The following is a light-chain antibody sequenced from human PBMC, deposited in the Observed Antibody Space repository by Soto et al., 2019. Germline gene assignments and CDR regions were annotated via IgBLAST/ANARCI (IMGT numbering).Light chain of an antibody. CDR1: QSVSSN. CDR2: GVS. V-gene: IGKV3-20*01. CDR3: QQYDHSPRT. J-gene: IGKJ1*01. Sequence: IVLTQSPGTLSLSPGERATLSCRASQSVSSNLAWYQQKPGQSPRLLISGVSSRAAGVPDRFSGSGSGTDFTLTISRLEPQDSAVYFCQQYDHSPRTFGQGTKVDIK.